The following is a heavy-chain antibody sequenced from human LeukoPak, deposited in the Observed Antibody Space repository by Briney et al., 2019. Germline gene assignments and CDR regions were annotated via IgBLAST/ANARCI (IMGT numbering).Heavy chain of an antibody. J-gene: IGHJ4*02. D-gene: IGHD5-12*01. Sequence: GGSLRLSCAASGFTFSSYWMHWVRQAPGKGLVWVSRFNSGGSSTSYADSVKGRFTISRDNSKNTLYLQMNSLRAEDTAVYYCAKDSPRGFDYWGQGTLVTVSS. CDR3: AKDSPRGFDY. CDR2: FNSGGSST. CDR1: GFTFSSYW. V-gene: IGHV3-74*01.